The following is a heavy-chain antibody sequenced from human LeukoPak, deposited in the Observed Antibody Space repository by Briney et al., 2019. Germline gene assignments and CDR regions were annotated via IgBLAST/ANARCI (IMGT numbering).Heavy chain of an antibody. CDR2: ISTSGDNT. CDR1: GFTFSTYA. D-gene: IGHD4-17*01. J-gene: IGHJ4*02. Sequence: PGGSLRLSCAASGFTFSTYAMSWVRQAPGKGLEWVSAISTSGDNTYYADSVKGRFTISRDNSKNTLYLQINSLRVEDTAIYYCAKDRSAVTTGLLDSWGQGTLVTVSS. CDR3: AKDRSAVTTGLLDS. V-gene: IGHV3-23*01.